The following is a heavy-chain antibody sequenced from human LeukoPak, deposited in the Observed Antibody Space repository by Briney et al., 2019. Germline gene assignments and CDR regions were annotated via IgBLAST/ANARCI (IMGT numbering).Heavy chain of an antibody. J-gene: IGHJ4*02. CDR3: ARSGEQEVRGVITN. V-gene: IGHV4-34*01. Sequence: SETLSLTCAVYGGSFSGYYWSWIRQPPGKGLEWIGEINHSGSTNYNPSLKSRVTISVDTSKNQFSLKLSSVTAADTAVYYCARSGEQEVRGVITNWGQGTLVTVSS. CDR2: INHSGST. CDR1: GGSFSGYY. D-gene: IGHD3-10*01.